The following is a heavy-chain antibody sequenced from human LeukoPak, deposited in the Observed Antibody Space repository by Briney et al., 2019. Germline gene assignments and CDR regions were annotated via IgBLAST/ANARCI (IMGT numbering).Heavy chain of an antibody. CDR2: IYYSGST. J-gene: IGHJ3*02. Sequence: SETLSLTCTVSGGSISSYYWSWIRQPPGKGLEWIGYIYYSGSTNYNPSLKSRVTISVDTSKNQFSLKLSSVTAADTAVYYCARPGAVGATPFVAFDIWGQGTMVTVSS. D-gene: IGHD1-26*01. CDR1: GGSISSYY. V-gene: IGHV4-59*08. CDR3: ARPGAVGATPFVAFDI.